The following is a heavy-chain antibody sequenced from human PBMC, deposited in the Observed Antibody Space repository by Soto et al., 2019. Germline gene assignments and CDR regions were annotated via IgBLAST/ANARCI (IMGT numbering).Heavy chain of an antibody. CDR3: ARLEGYGAFEI. Sequence: SETLPPPFVVSCGSISSGGYSWSWIRQPQGKGVEWMGYIYPSGTTSYKPSLNSRVTISVDRSKNQIYLKLTSVTAADTAVYYCARLEGYGAFEIWGQGPMVTDSS. J-gene: IGHJ4*01. D-gene: IGHD3-3*02. V-gene: IGHV4-30-2*01. CDR2: IYPSGTT. CDR1: CGSISSGGYS.